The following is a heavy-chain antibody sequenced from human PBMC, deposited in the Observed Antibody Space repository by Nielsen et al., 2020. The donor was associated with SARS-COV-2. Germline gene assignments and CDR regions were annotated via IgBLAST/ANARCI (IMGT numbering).Heavy chain of an antibody. CDR2: INPNSGGT. D-gene: IGHD2-2*01. CDR1: GYTFTGYY. J-gene: IGHJ5*02. V-gene: IGHV1-2*02. Sequence: ASVKVSCKASGYTFTGYYMHWMRQAPGQGLEWMGWINPNSGGTNYAQKFQGRVTMTRDTSISTAYMELSRLRSDDTAVYYCARAFGSSTSDWFDPWGQGTLVTVSS. CDR3: ARAFGSSTSDWFDP.